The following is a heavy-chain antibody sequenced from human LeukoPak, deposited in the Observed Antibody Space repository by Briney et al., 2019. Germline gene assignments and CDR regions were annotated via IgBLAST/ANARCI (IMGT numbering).Heavy chain of an antibody. V-gene: IGHV4-4*07. CDR3: ARMKFYDSTGYSPGHYMDV. CDR1: GGPMYSYY. J-gene: IGHJ6*03. D-gene: IGHD3-22*01. Sequence: SETLSLTCAVSGGPMYSYYWTWIRQTAEKGLEWIGRLYPGVSTNYNPSFKSRVTMSVDTSKDQFALKLSAVTAADTAVYYCARMKFYDSTGYSPGHYMDVWGKGTTVTVSS. CDR2: LYPGVST.